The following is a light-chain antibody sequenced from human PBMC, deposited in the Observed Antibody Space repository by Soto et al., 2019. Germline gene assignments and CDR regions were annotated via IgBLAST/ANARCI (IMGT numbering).Light chain of an antibody. CDR2: AAS. CDR1: HGIGNY. J-gene: IGKJ1*01. CDR3: QKYNSAPRT. V-gene: IGKV1-27*01. Sequence: DIPMTQSPSSLSASLGDRVTITCRASHGIGNYLAWYQLQPGKVPKLLIYAASTLQSGVPSRFSGSGSGTDFTLTISSLQPEDVATYFCQKYNSAPRTFGQGTKVEI.